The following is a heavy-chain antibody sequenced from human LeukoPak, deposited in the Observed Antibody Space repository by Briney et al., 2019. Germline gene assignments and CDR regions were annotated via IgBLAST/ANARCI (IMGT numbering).Heavy chain of an antibody. Sequence: SETLSLTCTVPDGSISSSNYYWAWIRQPPGKGLEWIANIFYTGNTYYNPSLKSRVTISIDTSKNQFSLRLNSVTATDTAVYYCARPFHYGLITWGQGTLVTVSS. CDR3: ARPFHYGLIT. CDR1: DGSISSSNYY. J-gene: IGHJ4*02. V-gene: IGHV4-39*01. CDR2: IFYTGNT. D-gene: IGHD3-10*01.